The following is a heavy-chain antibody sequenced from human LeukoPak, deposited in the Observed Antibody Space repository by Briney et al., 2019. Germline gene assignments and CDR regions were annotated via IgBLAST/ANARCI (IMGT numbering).Heavy chain of an antibody. Sequence: GESLKISCTASGYSFTDYWVAGVRQMPGKGLEYMGVIYPGNSESKYSPSFQGQVTISADKSVSTAYLQWSSLKASDSAIYYCARRSGRLGYYYHMCVWGKGTTVTVSS. D-gene: IGHD6-19*01. V-gene: IGHV5-51*01. CDR1: GYSFTDYW. J-gene: IGHJ6*03. CDR3: ARRSGRLGYYYHMCV. CDR2: IYPGNSES.